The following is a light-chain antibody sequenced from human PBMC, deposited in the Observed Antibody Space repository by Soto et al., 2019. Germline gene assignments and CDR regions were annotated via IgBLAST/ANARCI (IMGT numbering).Light chain of an antibody. Sequence: DIQMTQTPSSLSASVGDRVTISCRASQSIDRYLNWYQQKAGKAPKLLIYAASNLQSGVPSRFSGSGSGTDFTLTIRSLQPEDFATYYCQQSGTFGQGTKVDI. CDR1: QSIDRY. J-gene: IGKJ1*01. CDR3: QQSGT. V-gene: IGKV1-39*01. CDR2: AAS.